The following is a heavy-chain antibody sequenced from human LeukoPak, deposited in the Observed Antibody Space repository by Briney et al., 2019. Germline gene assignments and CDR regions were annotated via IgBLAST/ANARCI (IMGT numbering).Heavy chain of an antibody. CDR1: GGTFSSYA. CDR2: IYSGGST. CDR3: ARGRVGANFDY. Sequence: SCKASGGTFSSYAISWVRQAPGKGLEWVSVIYSGGSTYYADSVKGRFTISRDNSKNTLYLQMNSLRAEDTAVYYCARGRVGANFDYWGQGTLVTVSS. V-gene: IGHV3-66*01. D-gene: IGHD1-26*01. J-gene: IGHJ4*02.